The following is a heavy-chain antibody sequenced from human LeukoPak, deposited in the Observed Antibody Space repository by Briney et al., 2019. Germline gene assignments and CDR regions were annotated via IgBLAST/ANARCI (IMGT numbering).Heavy chain of an antibody. CDR2: ISGSGGST. J-gene: IGHJ6*02. V-gene: IGHV3-23*01. D-gene: IGHD5-24*01. CDR3: ASRRSRDYYYYGMDV. CDR1: GFTFSSYA. Sequence: GGSLRLSCAASGFTFSSYAMSWVRQAPGKGLEWVSAISGSGGSTYYADSVKGRFTISRDNSKNTLYLQMNSLRAEDTAVYYCASRRSRDYYYYGMDVWGQGTTVTVSS.